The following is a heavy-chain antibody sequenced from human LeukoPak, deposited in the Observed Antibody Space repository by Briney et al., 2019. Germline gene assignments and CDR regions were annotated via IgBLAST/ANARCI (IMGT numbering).Heavy chain of an antibody. Sequence: GGSLRLSCAASGFTFSTYAMHWVRQAPGKGLEWVAVIWYDGSNKYYADSVKGRFTISRDNSKNTLYLQMNSLRAEDTAVYYCARGDSSRIFDYWGQGTLVTVSS. CDR3: ARGDSSRIFDY. V-gene: IGHV3-33*08. D-gene: IGHD6-13*01. CDR2: IWYDGSNK. J-gene: IGHJ4*02. CDR1: GFTFSTYA.